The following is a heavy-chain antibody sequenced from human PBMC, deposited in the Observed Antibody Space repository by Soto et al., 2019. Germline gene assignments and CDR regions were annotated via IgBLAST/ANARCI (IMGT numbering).Heavy chain of an antibody. CDR3: ARVGKYSSRWYFKYYFDY. CDR2: INHSGST. CDR1: GGSFSGYY. D-gene: IGHD6-13*01. V-gene: IGHV4-34*01. J-gene: IGHJ4*02. Sequence: SETLSLTCAVYGGSFSGYYWSWIRQPPGKGLEWIGEINHSGSTNYNPSLKSRVTISVDTSKNQFSLKLSSVTAADTAVYYCARVGKYSSRWYFKYYFDYWGQGTLVTVSS.